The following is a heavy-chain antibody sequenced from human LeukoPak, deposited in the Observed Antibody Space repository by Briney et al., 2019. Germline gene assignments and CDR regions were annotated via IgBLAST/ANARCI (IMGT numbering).Heavy chain of an antibody. D-gene: IGHD5-18*01. V-gene: IGHV4-31*03. J-gene: IGHJ4*02. CDR1: GGSISSGGYY. CDR2: IYYSGST. Sequence: SQTLSLTCTVSGGSISSGGYYWSWIRQRPGKGLEWIGYIYYSGSTYYNPSLKSRVTISVDTSKNQFSLKLSSVTAADTAVYYCARGYSYGPPLGYWGQGTLVTVSS. CDR3: ARGYSYGPPLGY.